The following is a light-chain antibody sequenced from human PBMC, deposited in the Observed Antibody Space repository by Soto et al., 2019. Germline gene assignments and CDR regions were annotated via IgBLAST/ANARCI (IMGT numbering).Light chain of an antibody. CDR3: SSYTSSSTLPYV. J-gene: IGLJ1*01. CDR2: DVN. CDR1: SSDVGGYNY. V-gene: IGLV2-14*01. Sequence: QSSLTQPASVSGSPGQSITISCTGTSSDVGGYNYVSWYQQPPGKAPKLMIYDVNNRPSGVSNRFSGSKSGNTASLTISGLQAEDEADYYCSSYTSSSTLPYVFGSGTKFTVL.